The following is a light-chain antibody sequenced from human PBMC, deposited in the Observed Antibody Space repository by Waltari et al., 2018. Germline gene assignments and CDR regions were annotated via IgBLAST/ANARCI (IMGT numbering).Light chain of an antibody. CDR1: QRDRKY. V-gene: IGKV3-20*01. Sequence: DIVLTQSPGTLSLSPGERANLSCRASQRDRKYLAWYQQKPGQAPRLLIYDAYIRATGILDMFRGRGSEADFSLTISRLGPEDFAVYCCQKYVNLPGTFGQGTKVEIK. CDR2: DAY. J-gene: IGKJ1*01. CDR3: QKYVNLPGT.